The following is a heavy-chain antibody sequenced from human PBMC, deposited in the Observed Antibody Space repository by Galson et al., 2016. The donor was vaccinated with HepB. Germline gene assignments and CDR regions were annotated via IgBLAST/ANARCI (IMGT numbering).Heavy chain of an antibody. CDR2: ISSGGDT. D-gene: IGHD1-1*01. Sequence: SLRLSCAASGFTVTTNYMSWVRQAPGKGLDWVSLISSGGDTSYADSVQGRFTISRDNSKNTLFLQMNSLRVEDTAVYYCVREQLGTDSNWFDPWGQGTLGTVSS. V-gene: IGHV3-53*01. J-gene: IGHJ5*02. CDR3: VREQLGTDSNWFDP. CDR1: GFTVTTNY.